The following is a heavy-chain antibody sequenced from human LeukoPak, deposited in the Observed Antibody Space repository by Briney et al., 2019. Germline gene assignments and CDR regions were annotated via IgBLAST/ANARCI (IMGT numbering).Heavy chain of an antibody. J-gene: IGHJ4*02. CDR2: VFPILGIA. Sequence: SVKLSCKASGGTPSGYTTRWVRQAPGQGLEWMGRVFPILGIANSAPQFQGRVPITADKSTSTAYMELSSLRAEDTAVYYCARATVVTPGYFDYWGQGTLVTVSS. V-gene: IGHV1-69*02. CDR1: GGTPSGYT. D-gene: IGHD4-23*01. CDR3: ARATVVTPGYFDY.